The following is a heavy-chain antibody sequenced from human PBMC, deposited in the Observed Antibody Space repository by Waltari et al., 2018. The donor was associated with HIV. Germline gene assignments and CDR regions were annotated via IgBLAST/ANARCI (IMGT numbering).Heavy chain of an antibody. V-gene: IGHV1-69*06. CDR3: AREAPNYYDSSGSFDY. Sequence: QVQLVQSGAEVKKPGSSVKVSCTASGGPFSSYAIRWVRQAPGQGLEWMGGIIPIFGTANYAQKFQGRVTITADKSTSTAYMELSSLRSEDTAVYYCAREAPNYYDSSGSFDYWGQGTLVTVSS. CDR2: IIPIFGTA. D-gene: IGHD3-22*01. CDR1: GGPFSSYA. J-gene: IGHJ4*02.